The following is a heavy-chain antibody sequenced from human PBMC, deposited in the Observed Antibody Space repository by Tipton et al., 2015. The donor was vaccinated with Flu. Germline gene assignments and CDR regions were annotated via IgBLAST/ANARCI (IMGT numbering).Heavy chain of an antibody. CDR2: FYSGGST. D-gene: IGHD3-3*01. Sequence: SLTCTVSGASISNSRYYWGWVRQPPGKGLQWIGSFYSGGSTYYNPSLKSRVTISGDTSKNQFSLNLTSVTAADTAVFYCARAFGVVPFFDNWGQGTLVTVSS. CDR1: GASISNSRYY. CDR3: ARAFGVVPFFDN. V-gene: IGHV4-39*07. J-gene: IGHJ4*02.